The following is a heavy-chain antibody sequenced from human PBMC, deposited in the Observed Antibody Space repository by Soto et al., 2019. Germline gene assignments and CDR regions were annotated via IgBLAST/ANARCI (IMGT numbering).Heavy chain of an antibody. J-gene: IGHJ4*02. Sequence: GGSLRLSCAASGFTFSSYSMNWVRQAPGKGLEWVSSISSSSSYIYYADSVKGRFTISRDNAKNSLYLQMNSLRAEDTAVYYCAVYDYIWGSYRQPFDYWGQGTLVTVSS. D-gene: IGHD3-16*02. V-gene: IGHV3-21*01. CDR1: GFTFSSYS. CDR2: ISSSSSYI. CDR3: AVYDYIWGSYRQPFDY.